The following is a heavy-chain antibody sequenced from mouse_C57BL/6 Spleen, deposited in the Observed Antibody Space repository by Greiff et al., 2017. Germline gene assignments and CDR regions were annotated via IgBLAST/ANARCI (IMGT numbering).Heavy chain of an antibody. V-gene: IGHV3-6*01. J-gene: IGHJ2*01. Sequence: EVQLQESGPGLVKPSQSLSLTCSVTGYSITSGYYWNWLRQFPGNKLEWMGYISYDGSNNYNPSLKNRISITRDTSKNQFFLKLNSVTTEDTATYYCARGAYYSNYFDYWGQGTTLTVSS. CDR3: ARGAYYSNYFDY. CDR1: GYSITSGYY. D-gene: IGHD2-5*01. CDR2: ISYDGSN.